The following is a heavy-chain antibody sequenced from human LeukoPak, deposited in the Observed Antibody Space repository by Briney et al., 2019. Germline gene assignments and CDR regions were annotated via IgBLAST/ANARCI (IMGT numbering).Heavy chain of an antibody. D-gene: IGHD3-10*01. V-gene: IGHV4-34*01. CDR2: INHSGST. J-gene: IGHJ4*02. CDR3: ARGAPYSGSGSYYNY. CDR1: GGSFSGYY. Sequence: PSETLSLTCAVYGGSFSGYYWSWICQPPGKGLEWIGEINHSGSTNYNPSLKSRVTISVDTSKNQFSLKVNSVTAADTAVYYCARGAPYSGSGSYYNYWGQGTLVTVSS.